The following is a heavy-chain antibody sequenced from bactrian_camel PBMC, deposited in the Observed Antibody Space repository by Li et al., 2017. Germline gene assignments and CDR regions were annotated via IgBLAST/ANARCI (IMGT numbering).Heavy chain of an antibody. CDR2: LYARSGST. CDR3: ATGGGGSWYFDGYEYKY. Sequence: HVQLVESGGGSVQAGGSLRLSCAASGYTFSTRCVGWFRQAPGKEREGVARLYARSGSTYYADSVKGRFTISQDNAKNTVYLQMNSLKAEDRALYYCATGGGGSWYFDGYEYKYWGQGTQVTVS. D-gene: IGHD6*01. CDR1: GYTFSTRC. J-gene: IGHJ4*01. V-gene: IGHV3S60*01.